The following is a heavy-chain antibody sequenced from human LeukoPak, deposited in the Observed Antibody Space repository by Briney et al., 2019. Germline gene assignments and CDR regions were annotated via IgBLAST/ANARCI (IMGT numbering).Heavy chain of an antibody. CDR3: AKEITYYYDSSGYYGDY. CDR1: GFTFSSYG. Sequence: PGGSLRLSCAASGFTFSSYGMHWVRQAPGKGLEWVAVISYDGSNKYYADSVKGRFTIPRDNSKNTLYLQMNTLRAEDTAVYYCAKEITYYYDSSGYYGDYWGQGTLVTVSS. J-gene: IGHJ4*02. CDR2: ISYDGSNK. V-gene: IGHV3-30*18. D-gene: IGHD3-22*01.